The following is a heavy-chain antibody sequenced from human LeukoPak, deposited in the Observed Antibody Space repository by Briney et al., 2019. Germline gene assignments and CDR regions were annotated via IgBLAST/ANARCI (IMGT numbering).Heavy chain of an antibody. V-gene: IGHV3-23*01. CDR1: GFTFSSHA. J-gene: IGHJ4*02. CDR3: ARDHPYYYDSSGYSEYYFDY. CDR2: ISSSGGST. Sequence: GGSLRLSCAASGFTFSSHAMSWVRQAPGKGLEWVSSISSSGGSTKYADSVKGRFTISRDNSKNTLYLRMNSLRADDTAVYYCARDHPYYYDSSGYSEYYFDYWGQGTLVTVSS. D-gene: IGHD3-22*01.